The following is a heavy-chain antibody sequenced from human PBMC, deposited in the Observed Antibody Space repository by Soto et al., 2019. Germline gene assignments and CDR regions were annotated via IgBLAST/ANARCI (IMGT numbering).Heavy chain of an antibody. V-gene: IGHV1-2*02. CDR1: GYTFTGYY. D-gene: IGHD1-26*01. Sequence: ASVKVSCKGSGYTFTGYYIHWVRQTPGQGPEWMGEISPQTGGTKYAQKYQGRVTMTRDTSITTVYMELSNLSPDDTAVYYCGRGRSGELVIFYWGQGTLVTVSS. CDR2: ISPQTGGT. J-gene: IGHJ4*02. CDR3: GRGRSGELVIFY.